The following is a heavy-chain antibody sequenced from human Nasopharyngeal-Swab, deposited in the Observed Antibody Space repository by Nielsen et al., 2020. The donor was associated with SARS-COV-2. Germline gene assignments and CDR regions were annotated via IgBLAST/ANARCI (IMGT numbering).Heavy chain of an antibody. D-gene: IGHD5-12*01. J-gene: IGHJ6*02. V-gene: IGHV3-11*04. CDR1: GFTFSDYY. Sequence: GESLKISCVASGFTFSDYYMAWIRQAPGKGLEWVSYISTSGTSTDSADSVKGRFTISRDNAKNSLYRQMNSLRAEDTAVYYCASLGATEPTSYYYYGMDVWGQGTTVTVSS. CDR2: ISTSGTST. CDR3: ASLGATEPTSYYYYGMDV.